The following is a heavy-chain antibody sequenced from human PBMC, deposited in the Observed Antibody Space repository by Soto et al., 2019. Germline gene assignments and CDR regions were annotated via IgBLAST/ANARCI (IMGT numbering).Heavy chain of an antibody. V-gene: IGHV1-18*01. CDR3: VRDLDGSGSYYTDY. D-gene: IGHD3-10*01. CDR2: ISAYNGNT. J-gene: IGHJ4*02. CDR1: GYMFISYG. Sequence: QVQLVQSGAEVKKPGASVKVSCKASGYMFISYGINWVRQAPGQGLEWMGWISAYNGNTKYAQNLQGRVTMTTDTSTSTAYMEMRSLRSDDTAVYYCVRDLDGSGSYYTDYWGLGTLVTVSS.